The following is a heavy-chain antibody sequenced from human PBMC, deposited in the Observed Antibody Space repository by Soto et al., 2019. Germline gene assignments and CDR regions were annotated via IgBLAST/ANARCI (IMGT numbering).Heavy chain of an antibody. J-gene: IGHJ4*02. Sequence: WTWFRQHPWKGLEWSGYIDSSGTTYDHPSLNRRPTISMDTSENQISLELTSVTAADTAIYFCASGHDAYKVRYWGQGTVVNVPS. D-gene: IGHD1-1*01. CDR3: ASGHDAYKVRY. CDR2: IDSSGTT. V-gene: IGHV4-31*02.